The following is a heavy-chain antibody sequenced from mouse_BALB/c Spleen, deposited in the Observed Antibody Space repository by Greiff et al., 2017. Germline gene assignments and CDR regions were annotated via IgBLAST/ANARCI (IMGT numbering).Heavy chain of an antibody. J-gene: IGHJ4*01. CDR3: TRDLLWQFFYAMDY. CDR1: GYTFTSYW. Sequence: EVQLQQSGTVLARPGASVKMSCKASGYTFTSYWMHWVKQRPGQGLEWIGAIYPGNSDTSYNQKFKGKAKLTAVTSTSTAYMELSSLTNEDSAVYYCTRDLLWQFFYAMDYWGQGTSVTVSS. D-gene: IGHD2-10*01. CDR2: IYPGNSDT. V-gene: IGHV1-5*01.